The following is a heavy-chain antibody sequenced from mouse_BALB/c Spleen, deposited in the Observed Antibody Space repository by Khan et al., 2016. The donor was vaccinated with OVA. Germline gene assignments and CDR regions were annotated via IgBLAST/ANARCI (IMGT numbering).Heavy chain of an antibody. V-gene: IGHV1-74*01. CDR3: ATYGNYDWFGY. J-gene: IGHJ3*01. CDR2: IHPSDSDT. Sequence: QVQLQQPGAELVRPGASVKLSCKASGYSFTSYWMNWVKQRPGQGLEWIGMIHPSDSDTRLNQKFKDKVTLSVDNSYSTAYMQLSSPTSEDSAVDYCATYGNYDWFGYWGQGTLVTVSS. D-gene: IGHD2-1*01. CDR1: GYSFTSYW.